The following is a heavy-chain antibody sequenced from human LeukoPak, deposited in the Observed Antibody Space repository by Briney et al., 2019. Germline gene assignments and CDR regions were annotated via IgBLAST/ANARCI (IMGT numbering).Heavy chain of an antibody. Sequence: GGSLRLSCEASGFTFSNYDMNWVRQAPGKGLEWVAIIWYDGSDKYYTDSVKGRFTVSRDNSKNTVYLQMNSLKFEDTGIYYCATEGLAFDYWGQGTPVTLSS. CDR2: IWYDGSDK. CDR1: GFTFSNYD. V-gene: IGHV3-33*01. J-gene: IGHJ4*02. D-gene: IGHD6-19*01. CDR3: ATEGLAFDY.